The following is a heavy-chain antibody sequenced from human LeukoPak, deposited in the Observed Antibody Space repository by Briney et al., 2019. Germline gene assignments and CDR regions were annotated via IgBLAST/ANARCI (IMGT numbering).Heavy chain of an antibody. J-gene: IGHJ4*02. CDR1: GGSISSNTYY. CDR2: IYYSGST. V-gene: IGHV4-39*01. Sequence: SETLSLTCTVSGGSISSNTYYWGWIRQPPGKGLEWIGSIYYSGSTYYNPSLKSRVTISVDTSKNQFSLNLTSVTAADTAIYYCARRPYYYGSGSSYFDYWGQGTLVTVSS. CDR3: ARRPYYYGSGSSYFDY. D-gene: IGHD3-10*01.